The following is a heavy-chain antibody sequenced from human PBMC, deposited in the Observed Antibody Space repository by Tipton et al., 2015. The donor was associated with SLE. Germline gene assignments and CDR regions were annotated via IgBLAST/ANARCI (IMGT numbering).Heavy chain of an antibody. CDR1: GFTFSSYA. D-gene: IGHD6-19*01. J-gene: IGHJ4*02. Sequence: GSLRLSCVASGFTFSSYAMTWVRQAPGKGLEWVSAISASDGGTYYGDSVQGRFTVSRDNSKNTLYLQMNSLRVEDTAVYYCAKDRAYSSGWGALHYFAYWGQGTLVTVSS. V-gene: IGHV3-23*01. CDR2: ISASDGGT. CDR3: AKDRAYSSGWGALHYFAY.